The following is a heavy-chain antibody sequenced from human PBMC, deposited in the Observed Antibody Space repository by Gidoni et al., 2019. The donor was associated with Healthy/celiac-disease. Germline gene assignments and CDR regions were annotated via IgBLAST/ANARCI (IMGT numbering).Heavy chain of an antibody. CDR3: AKDLSSSSWYGGYYYYYGMDV. CDR1: GFNFRSYS. CDR2: ISGSGGST. D-gene: IGHD6-13*01. Sequence: EVQLLESGGGLVQPGGSLRRSCAASGFNFRSYSMRWVRQAPGKGLEWGSAISGSGGSTYYADSVKGRFTISRDNSKNTLYLQMNSLRAEDTAVYYCAKDLSSSSWYGGYYYYYGMDVWGQGTTVTVSS. J-gene: IGHJ6*02. V-gene: IGHV3-23*01.